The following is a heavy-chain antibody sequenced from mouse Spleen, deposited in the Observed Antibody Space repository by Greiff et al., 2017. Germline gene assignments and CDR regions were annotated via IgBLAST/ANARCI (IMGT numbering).Heavy chain of an antibody. Sequence: QVHVKQSGAELVRPGASVKLSCKASGYTFTDYYINWVKQRPGQGLEWIARIYPGSGNTYYNEKFKGKATLTAEKSSSTAYMQLSSLTSEDSAVYFCAREGITVYAMDYWGQGTSVTVSS. V-gene: IGHV1-76*01. CDR1: GYTFTDYY. J-gene: IGHJ4*01. CDR3: AREGITVYAMDY. D-gene: IGHD1-1*01. CDR2: IYPGSGNT.